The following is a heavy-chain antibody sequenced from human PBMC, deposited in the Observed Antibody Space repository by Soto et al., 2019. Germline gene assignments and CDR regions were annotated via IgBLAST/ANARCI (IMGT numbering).Heavy chain of an antibody. J-gene: IGHJ5*02. CDR2: INPNSGGT. CDR3: ARVAYCSSTSCFPGGWFDP. V-gene: IGHV1-2*02. D-gene: IGHD2-2*01. Sequence: QVQLVQSGAEVKKPGASVKVSCKASGYTFTGYYMHWVRQAPGQGLEWMGWINPNSGGTNYAQKFQGRVTMTRDTSISTAYMELCRLISDDTAVYYCARVAYCSSTSCFPGGWFDPWGQGTLVTVSS. CDR1: GYTFTGYY.